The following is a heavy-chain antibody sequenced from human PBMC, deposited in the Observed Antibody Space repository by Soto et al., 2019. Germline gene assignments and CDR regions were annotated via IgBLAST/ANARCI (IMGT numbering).Heavy chain of an antibody. D-gene: IGHD2-2*01. CDR1: GFTFSSYS. V-gene: IGHV3-48*01. CDR2: ISSSSSTI. Sequence: EVQLVESGGGLVQPGGSLRLSCAASGFTFSSYSMNWVRQAPGKGLEWVSYISSSSSTIYYADSVKGRFTISRDNAKNSPYLKMNSLGAEDTAVYYCARDYCSSTSCLNWFDPWGQGTLVTVSS. CDR3: ARDYCSSTSCLNWFDP. J-gene: IGHJ5*02.